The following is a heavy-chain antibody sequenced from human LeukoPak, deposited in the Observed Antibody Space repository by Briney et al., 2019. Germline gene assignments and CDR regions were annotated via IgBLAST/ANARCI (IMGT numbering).Heavy chain of an antibody. J-gene: IGHJ4*02. CDR3: AKRRDIVVVVAARDYFDY. CDR1: GFTFSSYS. Sequence: GGAVRLSCAASGFTFSSYSMSWVRQAPGKGLEWVSAISGSDGSTYYADSVKGRFTISRDNSKNTLYLQMNSLRAEDTAVYYCAKRRDIVVVVAARDYFDYWGQGTLVTVSS. V-gene: IGHV3-23*01. CDR2: ISGSDGST. D-gene: IGHD2-15*01.